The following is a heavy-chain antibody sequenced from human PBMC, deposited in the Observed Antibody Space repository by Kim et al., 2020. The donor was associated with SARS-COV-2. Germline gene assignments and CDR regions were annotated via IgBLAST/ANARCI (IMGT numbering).Heavy chain of an antibody. CDR3: GRALGSHVDTDYNFWTSYIVF. D-gene: IGHD3-3*01. CDR2: INPNDGRT. V-gene: IGHV1-46*01. CDR1: GYTFIGHY. Sequence: ASVKVSCKPSGYTFIGHYIHWVRQAPGQGFEWMGMINPNDGRTSYAQKFQGRVSVSSDTSTSTVYMELSGLESEDTTIYYCGRALGSHVDTDYNFWTSYIVFWGRGALVTVSS. J-gene: IGHJ4*02.